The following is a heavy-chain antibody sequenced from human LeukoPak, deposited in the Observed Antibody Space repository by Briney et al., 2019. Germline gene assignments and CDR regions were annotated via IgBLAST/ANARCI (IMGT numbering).Heavy chain of an antibody. CDR1: GFTFDDYG. Sequence: PGGSLRLSCAASGFTFDDYGMSWVRQAPGKGLEWVSAISGSGGSTYYADSVKGRFTISRDNSKNTLYLQMNSLRAEDTAVYYCAKAHDILTGYPDYWGQGTLVTVSS. J-gene: IGHJ4*02. D-gene: IGHD3-9*01. V-gene: IGHV3-23*01. CDR3: AKAHDILTGYPDY. CDR2: ISGSGGST.